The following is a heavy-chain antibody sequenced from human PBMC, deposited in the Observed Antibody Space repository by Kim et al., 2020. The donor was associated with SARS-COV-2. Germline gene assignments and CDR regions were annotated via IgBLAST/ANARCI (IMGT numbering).Heavy chain of an antibody. Sequence: GGSLRLSCAASGFTFSSYAMHWVRQAPGKGLEWVAVISYDGSNKYYADSVKGRFTISRDNSKNTLYLQMNSLRAEDTAVYYCARDPRRYSSSWVGYYFGYWGQGTLVTVSS. V-gene: IGHV3-30-3*01. D-gene: IGHD6-13*01. CDR1: GFTFSSYA. CDR3: ARDPRRYSSSWVGYYFGY. J-gene: IGHJ4*02. CDR2: ISYDGSNK.